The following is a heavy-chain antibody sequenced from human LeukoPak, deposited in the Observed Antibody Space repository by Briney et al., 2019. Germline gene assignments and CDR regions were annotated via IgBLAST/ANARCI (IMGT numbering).Heavy chain of an antibody. CDR2: IYQSGST. Sequence: SGTLSLTCAVSGDSLRSTNGWSGVRPPPGKGLEGIWEIYQSGSTNYNPSPKSRVNISVDKSKNQFPLKLDSVLAADTAVYSCARVGVPLLGYCTSTSCHYFDYWGQGTLVTVSS. J-gene: IGHJ4*02. CDR3: ARVGVPLLGYCTSTSCHYFDY. CDR1: GDSLRSTNG. V-gene: IGHV4-4*02. D-gene: IGHD2-2*01.